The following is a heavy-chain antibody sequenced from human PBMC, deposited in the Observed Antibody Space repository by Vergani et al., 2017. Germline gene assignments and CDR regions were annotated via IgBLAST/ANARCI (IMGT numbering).Heavy chain of an antibody. V-gene: IGHV4-39*07. CDR1: GGSISSSSYY. CDR2: IYYSGST. J-gene: IGHJ4*02. Sequence: QLQLQESGPGLVKPSETLSLTCTVSGGSISSSSYYWGWIRQPPGKGLEWIGSIYYSGSTYYNPSLKSRVTISVDTSKNQFSLKLSSVTAADTAVYYCARVDYYDSSGYYYYFDYWGQGTLVTVSS. CDR3: ARVDYYDSSGYYYYFDY. D-gene: IGHD3-22*01.